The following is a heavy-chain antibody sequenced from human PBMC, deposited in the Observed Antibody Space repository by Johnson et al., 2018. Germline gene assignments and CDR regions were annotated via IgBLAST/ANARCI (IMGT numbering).Heavy chain of an antibody. V-gene: IGHV3-49*01. D-gene: IGHD2-2*01. Sequence: VQLVQSGGGLVQPGRSLRLSCTTSGFTFGDYAMSWFRQAPGKGLEWVGFIRSKAYGGTTEYVASVKGRFTISRDGSKSIAYLQMNSLKTEDTAVYYCTPDIYCSSTSCYLGWFDPWGQGTLVTVSS. J-gene: IGHJ5*02. CDR2: IRSKAYGGTT. CDR3: TPDIYCSSTSCYLGWFDP. CDR1: GFTFGDYA.